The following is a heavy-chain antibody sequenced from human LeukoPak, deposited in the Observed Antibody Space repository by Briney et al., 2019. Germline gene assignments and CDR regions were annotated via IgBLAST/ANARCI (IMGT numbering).Heavy chain of an antibody. V-gene: IGHV3-21*01. CDR3: ARKGYSGYHEFDP. J-gene: IGHJ5*02. CDR2: ISSSSSYI. Sequence: PGGSLRLSCAASGFTFSSYSMTWVRQAPGKGLEWVSSISSSSSYIYYADSVKGRFTISRDNAKNSLYLQMNSLRAEDTAVYYCARKGYSGYHEFDPWGQGTLVTVSS. CDR1: GFTFSSYS. D-gene: IGHD5-12*01.